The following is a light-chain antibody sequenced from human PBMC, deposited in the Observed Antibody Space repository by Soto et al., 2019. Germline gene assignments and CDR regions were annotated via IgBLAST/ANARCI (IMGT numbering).Light chain of an antibody. Sequence: EIVLTQSPGTLSLSPGERATLSCRASQTVTRSYLAWYQQKPGQAPRLLIYDASNRATGIPARFSGSGSGTDFTLTISSLEPEDFAVYYCQQRSNWAWTFGQGTKVDIK. J-gene: IGKJ1*01. V-gene: IGKV3D-20*02. CDR2: DAS. CDR1: QTVTRSY. CDR3: QQRSNWAWT.